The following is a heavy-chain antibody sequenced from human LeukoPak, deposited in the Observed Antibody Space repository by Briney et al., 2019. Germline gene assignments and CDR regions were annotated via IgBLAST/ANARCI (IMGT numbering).Heavy chain of an antibody. J-gene: IGHJ4*02. Sequence: GGSLRLSCAASGFSFSVYAMNWVRQAPGKGLEWVSYINSGSSDIHYTESVRGRFAISRDNAKKTLYLQMNSLRAEDTAVYYCARDTYEPGLIDFWGQGTLVSVSS. CDR3: ARDTYEPGLIDF. V-gene: IGHV3-21*05. D-gene: IGHD3-3*01. CDR2: INSGSSDI. CDR1: GFSFSVYA.